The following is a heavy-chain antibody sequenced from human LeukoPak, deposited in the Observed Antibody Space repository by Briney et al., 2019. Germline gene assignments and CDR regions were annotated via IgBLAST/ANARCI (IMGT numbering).Heavy chain of an antibody. J-gene: IGHJ4*02. CDR1: GFTSSSYS. Sequence: GGSLRLSCAASGFTSSSYSMNWVRQAPGKGLECVSSIISSSSYIYYADSVKGLFTLSRDNAKNSLYLQMNNLRAEDTAVYYCARDRHWGQGTLVTVSS. CDR3: ARDRH. V-gene: IGHV3-21*01. CDR2: IISSSSYI.